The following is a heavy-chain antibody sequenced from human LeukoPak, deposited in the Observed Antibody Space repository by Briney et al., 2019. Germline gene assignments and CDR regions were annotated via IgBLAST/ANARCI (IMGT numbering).Heavy chain of an antibody. V-gene: IGHV3-21*01. CDR1: GFTFSSYS. Sequence: GGSLRLSCAASGFTFSSYSMNGVRQAPGKGREWVSSISSIISYIYYADSGKGRFTISIDNAKNSLYLQMNSLRAEDTAVYYCARDSAAADTDYWGQGTLVTVSS. J-gene: IGHJ4*02. CDR3: ARDSAAADTDY. CDR2: ISSIISYI. D-gene: IGHD6-13*01.